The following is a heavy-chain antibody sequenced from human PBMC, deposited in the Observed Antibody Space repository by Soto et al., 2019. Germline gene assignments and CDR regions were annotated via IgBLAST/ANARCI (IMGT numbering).Heavy chain of an antibody. D-gene: IGHD4-17*01. CDR2: ISSSSSYI. Sequence: GGSLRLSCAASGFTFSSYSMNWVRQAPGKGLEWVSSISSSSSYIYYADSVKGRFSISRDNAKNSVLLQMNSLRADDTAVYFCARVYDDYLIDAFDIWGQGTMVTVSS. CDR3: ARVYDDYLIDAFDI. V-gene: IGHV3-21*01. J-gene: IGHJ3*02. CDR1: GFTFSSYS.